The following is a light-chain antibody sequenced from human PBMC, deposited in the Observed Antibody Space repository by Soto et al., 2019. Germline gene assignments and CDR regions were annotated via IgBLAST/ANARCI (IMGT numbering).Light chain of an antibody. CDR2: AVS. CDR1: NNDVGGYNY. V-gene: IGLV2-14*03. CDR3: SSYTINIRAV. J-gene: IGLJ2*01. Sequence: QSALTQPASVSGSPGQSITISCTGTNNDVGGYNYVSWFQQHPGKAPKLLIYAVSSRPSGVSNRFSGSKSGNTASLTISGLQAEDEADYYCSSYTINIRAVFGGGTKLTVL.